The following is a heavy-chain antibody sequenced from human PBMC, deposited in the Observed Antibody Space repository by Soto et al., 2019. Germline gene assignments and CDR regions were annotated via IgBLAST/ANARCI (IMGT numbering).Heavy chain of an antibody. D-gene: IGHD4-17*01. J-gene: IGHJ4*02. CDR1: GGSISSSSYY. V-gene: IGHV4-39*01. CDR3: ARHDDGDYFDY. CDR2: IYYSGST. Sequence: SETLSLTCTVSGGSISSSSYYWGWIRQPPGKGLEWIGSIYYSGSTYYNPSLKSRVTISVDTSKNQFSLKLSSVTAADTAVYYCARHDDGDYFDYWGQGTLVTVSS.